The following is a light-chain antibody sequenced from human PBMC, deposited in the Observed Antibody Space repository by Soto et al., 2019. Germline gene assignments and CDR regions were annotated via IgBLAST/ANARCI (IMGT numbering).Light chain of an antibody. Sequence: DIVMTQSPDSLAVSLGERATINCKSSQSVLYSTNNKNYLAWYQQKRGQPPKLLIYWAATRESGVPDRVSGSESGTDFTLTISSLQAEDVAVYYCQQYYITPLSFGGGTKIEI. CDR1: QSVLYSTNNKNY. CDR2: WAA. CDR3: QQYYITPLS. V-gene: IGKV4-1*01. J-gene: IGKJ4*01.